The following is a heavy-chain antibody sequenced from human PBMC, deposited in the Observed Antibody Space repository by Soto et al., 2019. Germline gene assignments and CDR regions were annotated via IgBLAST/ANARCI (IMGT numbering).Heavy chain of an antibody. J-gene: IGHJ5*02. D-gene: IGHD2-15*01. V-gene: IGHV3-48*02. CDR2: ISSSSSTI. Sequence: EVQLVESGGGLVQPGGSLRLSCAASGFTFSSYSMNWVRQAPGKGLEWVSYISSSSSTIYYADSVKGRFTISRDNAKNSLYLQMNSLRDEDTAVYYCARERLVVAATRSFRPYNWFDPWGQGTLVTVSS. CDR1: GFTFSSYS. CDR3: ARERLVVAATRSFRPYNWFDP.